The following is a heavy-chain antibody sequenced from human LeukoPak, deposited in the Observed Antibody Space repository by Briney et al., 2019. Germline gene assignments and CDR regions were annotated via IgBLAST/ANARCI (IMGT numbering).Heavy chain of an antibody. V-gene: IGHV3-30*18. Sequence: GRSLRLSCATSGFTFSSYGIHWVRQAPGKGLEGVAVISYDGSNKYYADSVKGRFTISRDNSKNTLYLQMNSLRVEDTAVYYCAKDRSTYYYDSSGFYPDAFDIWGQGTMVTVSS. CDR2: ISYDGSNK. CDR1: GFTFSSYG. D-gene: IGHD3-22*01. J-gene: IGHJ3*02. CDR3: AKDRSTYYYDSSGFYPDAFDI.